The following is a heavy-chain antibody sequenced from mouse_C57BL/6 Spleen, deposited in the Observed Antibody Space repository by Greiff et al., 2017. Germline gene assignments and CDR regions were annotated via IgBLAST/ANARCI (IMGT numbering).Heavy chain of an antibody. J-gene: IGHJ4*01. CDR3: ARSPLEDNYYYAMDY. V-gene: IGHV2-9-1*01. D-gene: IGHD3-3*01. CDR1: GFSLTSYA. Sequence: VHLVESGPGLVAPSQSLSITCTVSGFSLTSYAISWVRQPPGKGLEWLGVIWTGGGTNYNSALKSRLSISKDNSKSQVFLKMNSLQTDDTARYYCARSPLEDNYYYAMDYWGQGTSVTVSS. CDR2: IWTGGGT.